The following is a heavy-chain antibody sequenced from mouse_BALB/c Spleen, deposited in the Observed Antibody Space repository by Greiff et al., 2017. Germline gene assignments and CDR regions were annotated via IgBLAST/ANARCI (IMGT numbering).Heavy chain of an antibody. CDR3: ARDITMITRGWFAY. V-gene: IGHV2-6-7*01. J-gene: IGHJ3*01. CDR1: GFSLTGYG. CDR2: IWGDGST. D-gene: IGHD2-4*01. Sequence: VQLQESGPGLVAPSQSLSITCTVSGFSLTGYGVNWVRQPPGKGLEWLGMIWGDGSTDYNSALKSRLSISKDNSKSQVFLKMNSLQTDDTARYYGARDITMITRGWFAYWGQGTLVTVSA.